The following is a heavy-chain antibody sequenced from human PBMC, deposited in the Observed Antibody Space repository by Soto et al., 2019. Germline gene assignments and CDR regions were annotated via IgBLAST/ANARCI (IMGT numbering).Heavy chain of an antibody. J-gene: IGHJ4*02. D-gene: IGHD3-3*01. CDR3: VSGNPLFLS. CDR1: GFIFSDYY. V-gene: IGHV3-11*01. Sequence: QVQVVESGGGLVKPGGSLRLSCAASGFIFSDYYMSWIRQSPGKGLEWISYISTSGRTISYADSVRGRFTISRDNAKNSLFLQMDSLRAEDTAVYYCVSGNPLFLSWGQGTLVTVSS. CDR2: ISTSGRTI.